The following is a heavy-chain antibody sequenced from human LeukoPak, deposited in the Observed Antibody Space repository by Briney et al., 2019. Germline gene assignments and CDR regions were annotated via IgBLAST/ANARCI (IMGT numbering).Heavy chain of an antibody. CDR3: ETLRGSGSYHCDY. CDR1: GFTLSNHA. D-gene: IGHD1-26*01. J-gene: IGHJ4*02. V-gene: IGHV3-23*01. CDR2: ISGSGGST. Sequence: SVSLSCAASGFTLSNHAMSWVRQAPGKGLEGVSVISGSGGSTSYADSGKVRFTSSRDNYKNTLYLQMNSVGAEDTAVYYCETLRGSGSYHCDYWGQGTLVTVSS.